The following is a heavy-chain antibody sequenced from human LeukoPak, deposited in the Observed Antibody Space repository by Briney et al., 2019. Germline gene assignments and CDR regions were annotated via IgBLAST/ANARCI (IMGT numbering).Heavy chain of an antibody. V-gene: IGHV4-34*01. D-gene: IGHD3-22*01. Sequence: SETLSLTCAVYGGSFSGYYWSWIRQPPGKGLEWIGEINHSGSTNYNPSLKSRVTISVDTSKNQFSLKLSSMTAADTAVYYCARGGEITMIVVVGYYFDYWGQGTLVTVSS. CDR2: INHSGST. J-gene: IGHJ4*02. CDR3: ARGGEITMIVVVGYYFDY. CDR1: GGSFSGYY.